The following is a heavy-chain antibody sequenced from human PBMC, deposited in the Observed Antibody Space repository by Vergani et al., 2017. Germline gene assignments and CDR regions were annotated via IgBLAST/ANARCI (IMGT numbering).Heavy chain of an antibody. CDR2: ISGSGGST. CDR1: GFTFSSYA. V-gene: IGHV3-23*04. CDR3: ARATYDFWSGVVEWYMDV. Sequence: EVQLVESGGGLVQPGGSLRLSCAASGFTFSSYAMSWVRPAQGTGLEVVSAISGSGGSTDYEDYVKGRFTIARDHSKNTLYLQMNSLRAEDTAGYYCARATYDFWSGVVEWYMDVWGKGTTVTVSS. D-gene: IGHD3-3*01. J-gene: IGHJ6*03.